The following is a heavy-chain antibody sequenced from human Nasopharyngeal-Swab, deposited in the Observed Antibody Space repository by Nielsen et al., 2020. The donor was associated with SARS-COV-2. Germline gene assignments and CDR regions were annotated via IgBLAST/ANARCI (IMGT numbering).Heavy chain of an antibody. CDR2: IYPGDSDP. Sequence: GESLKISCKGSGYSFTSYWIGWVRQMPGKGLEWMGIIYPGDSDPRYSPSVQGQVTISADKSISTAYLQWSSLKASDTAMYYCARLRQQLVIGAFDIWGQGTMVTVSS. D-gene: IGHD6-13*01. J-gene: IGHJ3*02. CDR3: ARLRQQLVIGAFDI. V-gene: IGHV5-51*01. CDR1: GYSFTSYW.